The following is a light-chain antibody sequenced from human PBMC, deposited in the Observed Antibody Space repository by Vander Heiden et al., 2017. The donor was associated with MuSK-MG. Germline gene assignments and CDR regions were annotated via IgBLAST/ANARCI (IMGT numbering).Light chain of an antibody. J-gene: IGLJ3*02. CDR2: DVS. CDR1: SSDVGGYHY. Sequence: QPALTQPASVSGSPGQSLTISCTGTSSDVGGYHYVSWYQQHPGKAPKLMIYDVSNRPSGVSNRFSGSKSGNTASLTISGLQAEDEADYYCSSYTSSSTGVFGGGTKLTVL. V-gene: IGLV2-14*01. CDR3: SSYTSSSTGV.